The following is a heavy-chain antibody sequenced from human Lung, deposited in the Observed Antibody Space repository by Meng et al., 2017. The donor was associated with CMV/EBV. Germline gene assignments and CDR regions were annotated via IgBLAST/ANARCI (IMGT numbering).Heavy chain of an antibody. J-gene: IGHJ4*02. CDR3: ARFSYDSGYRIDC. CDR2: MNPNTGNR. D-gene: IGHD3-22*01. Sequence: ASVKVSCKASGYTFANYDINWVRQATGQGLEWMAWMNPNTGNRGYAQNFRGRLTMTRDTSISTAYMELSNLRSEDTAVYYCARFSYDSGYRIDCWGQGTLVTVSS. CDR1: GYTFANYD. V-gene: IGHV1-8*01.